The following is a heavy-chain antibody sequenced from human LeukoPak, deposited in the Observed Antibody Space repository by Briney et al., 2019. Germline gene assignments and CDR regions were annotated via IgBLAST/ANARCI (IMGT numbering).Heavy chain of an antibody. CDR2: IYRGGST. Sequence: QSGGSLRLSCAASGFTVSSNYMSWVRQAPGKGLEWVSVIYRGGSTYYADSVKGRFTISRDNSKNTLYLQMNSLRAEDTAVYYCARVRIQLWLRGDAFDIWGQGTMVTVSS. J-gene: IGHJ3*02. V-gene: IGHV3-66*01. CDR3: ARVRIQLWLRGDAFDI. D-gene: IGHD5-18*01. CDR1: GFTVSSNY.